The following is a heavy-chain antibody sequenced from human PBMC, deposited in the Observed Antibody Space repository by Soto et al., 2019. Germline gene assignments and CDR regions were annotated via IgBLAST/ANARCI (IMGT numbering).Heavy chain of an antibody. CDR1: GDSVSSNSAA. CDR3: ARDLVRRSSWGTSYGMDV. CDR2: TYYRSKWYN. Sequence: SQTLSLTCAISGDSVSSNSAAWNWIRQSPSRGLEWLGRTYYRSKWYNDYAVSVKSRITINPDTSKNQFSLQLNSVTPEDTAVYYCARDLVRRSSWGTSYGMDVWGQGTTVTVYS. D-gene: IGHD6-13*01. V-gene: IGHV6-1*01. J-gene: IGHJ6*02.